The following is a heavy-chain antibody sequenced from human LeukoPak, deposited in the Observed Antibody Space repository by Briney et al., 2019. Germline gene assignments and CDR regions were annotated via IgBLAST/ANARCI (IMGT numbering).Heavy chain of an antibody. CDR1: GGSISSYY. CDR3: ARETDYGGLRDAFDI. V-gene: IGHV4-59*01. D-gene: IGHD4-23*01. Sequence: SETLSLTCTVSGGSISSYYWSWIQQPPGKGLEWIGYIYYSGSTNYNPSLKSRVTISVDTSKNQFSLKLSSVTAADTAVYYCARETDYGGLRDAFDIWGQGTMVTVSS. J-gene: IGHJ3*02. CDR2: IYYSGST.